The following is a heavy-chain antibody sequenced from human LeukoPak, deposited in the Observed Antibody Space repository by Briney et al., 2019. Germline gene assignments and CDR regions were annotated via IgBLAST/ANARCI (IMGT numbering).Heavy chain of an antibody. CDR2: IYYSAST. V-gene: IGHV4-39*01. CDR1: GGSISSSSYS. CDR3: ARQGLQYYFDY. Sequence: SETLSLTCTVSGGSISSSSYSWGWIRQPPGKGLEWIGSIYYSASTYYNPSLKSRVTISVDTSKNQFSLKLSSVTAADTAVYYCARQGLQYYFDYWGQGTLVTVSS. D-gene: IGHD4-4*01. J-gene: IGHJ4*02.